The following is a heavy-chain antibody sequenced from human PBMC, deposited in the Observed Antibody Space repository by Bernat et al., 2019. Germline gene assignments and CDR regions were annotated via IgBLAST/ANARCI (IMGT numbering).Heavy chain of an antibody. CDR1: GYSFTSYW. CDR2: IYPGDSDT. V-gene: IGHV5-51*01. D-gene: IGHD3-10*01. J-gene: IGHJ5*02. Sequence: EVQLVQSGAEVKKPGESLKISCKGSGYSFTSYWIDWVRQMPGKGLEWMGIIYPGDSDTRYSPSFQGQVTISADKSISTAYLQWSSLKASDTAMYYCARPSMVQGVIVDWFDPWGQGTLVTVSS. CDR3: ARPSMVQGVIVDWFDP.